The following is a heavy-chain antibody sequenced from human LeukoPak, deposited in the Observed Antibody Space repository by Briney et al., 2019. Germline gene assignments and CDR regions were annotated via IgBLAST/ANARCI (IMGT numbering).Heavy chain of an antibody. V-gene: IGHV3-23*01. CDR1: GVTLSSYA. Sequence: RGSLRLSCAASGVTLSSYAMSWARQAPGKGLEWVSGISSSGSGGNTYYADSVKGRFTISRDIAKNTLYLQMNSLRAEDTGVYYCAKDHYWSIDYWGRGTLVTVSS. J-gene: IGHJ4*02. CDR2: ISSSGSGGNT. CDR3: AKDHYWSIDY. D-gene: IGHD3-3*01.